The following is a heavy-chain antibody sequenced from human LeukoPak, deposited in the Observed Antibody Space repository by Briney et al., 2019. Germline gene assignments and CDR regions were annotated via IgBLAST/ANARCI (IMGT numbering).Heavy chain of an antibody. V-gene: IGHV1-18*01. CDR1: GYTFTSYG. CDR3: ARAFRAGHEASSGWPHGI. J-gene: IGHJ3*02. CDR2: ISAYNGNT. D-gene: IGHD6-19*01. Sequence: GASVKVSCKASGYTFTSYGISWVRQAPGQGLEWMGWISAYNGNTNYAQKLQGRVTMTTDTSTSTAYMELRSLRSDDTAVYYCARAFRAGHEASSGWPHGIWGQGTMVTVSS.